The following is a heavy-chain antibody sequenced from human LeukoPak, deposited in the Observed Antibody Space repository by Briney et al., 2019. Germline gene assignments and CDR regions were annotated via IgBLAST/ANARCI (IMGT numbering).Heavy chain of an antibody. J-gene: IGHJ4*02. CDR2: IYWDDDK. CDR3: AHTDYGDYIEYYFDY. Sequence: GSGPTLVNATQTLTLTCTFSGFSLSTSGVGVGWIRQPPGKALEWLALIYWDDDKRYSPSLKSRLTITKDTSKNQVVLTMTNMDPVDTATYYCAHTDYGDYIEYYFDYWGQGTLVTVSS. CDR1: GFSLSTSGVG. V-gene: IGHV2-5*02. D-gene: IGHD4-17*01.